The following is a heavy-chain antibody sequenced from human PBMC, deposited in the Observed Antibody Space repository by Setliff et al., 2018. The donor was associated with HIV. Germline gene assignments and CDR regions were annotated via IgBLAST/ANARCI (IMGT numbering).Heavy chain of an antibody. J-gene: IGHJ4*02. Sequence: ASVKVSCKASGYTFTSYGISWVRQAPGQGLEWMGWISAYNGNTIYAQKVQGRVTMTTDTSTSTAYMELRSLRSDDTAVYYCARSGPQTTWYFDRSGYSHNYWGQGTLVTV. CDR3: ARSGPQTTWYFDRSGYSHNY. CDR1: GYTFTSYG. D-gene: IGHD3-22*01. CDR2: ISAYNGNT. V-gene: IGHV1-18*01.